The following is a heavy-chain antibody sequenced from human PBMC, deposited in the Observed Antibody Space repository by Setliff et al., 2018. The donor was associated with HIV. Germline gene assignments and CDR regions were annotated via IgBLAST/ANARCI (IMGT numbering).Heavy chain of an antibody. CDR2: ITDGGDA. CDR1: GGSLDNYY. J-gene: IGHJ6*02. V-gene: IGHV4-34*01. Sequence: SETLSLTCAVYGGSLDNYYWTWIRQPPGRGLEWIGEITDGGDAAYNSSLQSRLTISLDTSKKQFALKLHSMTAADTAVYYCARGSSCSSSSCYLYYYYYYGVDVWGPGTAVTVS. D-gene: IGHD2-2*01. CDR3: ARGSSCSSSSCYLYYYYYYGVDV.